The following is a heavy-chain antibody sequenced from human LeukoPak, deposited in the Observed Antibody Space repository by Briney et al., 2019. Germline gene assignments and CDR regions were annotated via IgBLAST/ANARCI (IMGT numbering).Heavy chain of an antibody. J-gene: IGHJ4*02. V-gene: IGHV1-2*04. CDR1: GYTFTGYY. Sequence: ASVNVSCMAYGYTFTGYYMHWVRQPAGQGLEWMGWINPNSGGTNYAQKFQGWVTMTRDTSISTAYMELSRLRSDDTAVYYCARGGPRAVAGFDYWGQGTLVTVSS. CDR2: INPNSGGT. CDR3: ARGGPRAVAGFDY. D-gene: IGHD6-19*01.